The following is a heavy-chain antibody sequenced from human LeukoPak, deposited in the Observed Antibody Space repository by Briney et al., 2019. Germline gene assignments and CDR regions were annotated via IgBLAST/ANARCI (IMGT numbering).Heavy chain of an antibody. CDR3: ARGFPPYSSSSEEVDY. V-gene: IGHV1-8*01. D-gene: IGHD6-6*01. CDR2: MNPNSGNT. CDR1: GYTFTSYD. J-gene: IGHJ4*02. Sequence: ASVKVSCKASGYTFTSYDINWVRQATGQGLEWMGWMNPNSGNTGYAQKFQGRVTMTRNTSISTAYMKLSSLRSEDMAVYYCARGFPPYSSSSEEVDYWGQGTLVTVSS.